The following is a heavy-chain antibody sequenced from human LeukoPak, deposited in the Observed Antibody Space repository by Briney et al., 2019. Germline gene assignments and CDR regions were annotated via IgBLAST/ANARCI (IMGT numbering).Heavy chain of an antibody. V-gene: IGHV4-39*01. CDR2: MYYSGST. CDR1: GGSIRRSSYY. CDR3: VRANRGTYLIY. J-gene: IGHJ4*02. D-gene: IGHD1-26*01. Sequence: SETLSLTCTASGGSIRRSSYYWGWIRQPPGKGLEWIGSMYYSGSTYYNPSLKSRVTISVDTSKNQLSLKLSSATAADTAVYYCVRANRGTYLIYWGQGTLVTVSS.